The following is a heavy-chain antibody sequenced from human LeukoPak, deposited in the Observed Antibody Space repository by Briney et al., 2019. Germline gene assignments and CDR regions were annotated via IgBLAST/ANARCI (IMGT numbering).Heavy chain of an antibody. CDR3: ARGLPGIAVLD. Sequence: PGGSLRLSCAASGFTFSSYGMHWVRQAPGKGLEWVAVIWYDGSNKYYADSVKGRFTISRDNSKNTLYLQMNSLRAEDTAVYYCARGLPGIAVLDGGQGTLVTVSS. V-gene: IGHV3-33*01. CDR2: IWYDGSNK. J-gene: IGHJ4*02. D-gene: IGHD6-19*01. CDR1: GFTFSSYG.